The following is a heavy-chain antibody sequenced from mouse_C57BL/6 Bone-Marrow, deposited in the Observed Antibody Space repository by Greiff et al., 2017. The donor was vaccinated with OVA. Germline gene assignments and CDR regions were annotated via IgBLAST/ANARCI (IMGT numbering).Heavy chain of an antibody. D-gene: IGHD2-5*01. J-gene: IGHJ2*01. Sequence: QVQLQQPGAELVMPGASVKLSCKASGYTFTSYWMHWVKQRPGQGLEWIGEIDPSDSYTNYNQKFKGKSTLTVDKSSSTAYMQLSSLTSEDSAVYYCARKEAYYSNLFDYWGQGTTLTVSS. V-gene: IGHV1-69*01. CDR1: GYTFTSYW. CDR2: IDPSDSYT. CDR3: ARKEAYYSNLFDY.